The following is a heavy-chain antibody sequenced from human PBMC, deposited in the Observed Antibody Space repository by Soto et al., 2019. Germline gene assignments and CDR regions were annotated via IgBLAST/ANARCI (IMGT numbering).Heavy chain of an antibody. D-gene: IGHD3-3*01. CDR2: IIPIFGTA. J-gene: IGHJ6*02. CDR1: GGTFSSYA. CDR3: ARGRRAYDFWSGFREYYYYYGMDV. V-gene: IGHV1-69*06. Sequence: GASVKVSCKASGGTFSSYAISWVRQAPGQGLEWMGGIIPIFGTANYAQKFQGRVTITADKSTSTAYMELSSLGSEDTAVYYCARGRRAYDFWSGFREYYYYYGMDVWGQGTTVTVSS.